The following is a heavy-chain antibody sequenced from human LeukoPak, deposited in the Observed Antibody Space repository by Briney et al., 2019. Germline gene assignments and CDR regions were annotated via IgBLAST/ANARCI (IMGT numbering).Heavy chain of an antibody. CDR3: ARAGGYCGSTNCPYYFDY. V-gene: IGHV1-18*04. J-gene: IGHJ4*02. D-gene: IGHD2-2*01. CDR2: ISAYNGNT. CDR1: GYTFTSYG. Sequence: ASVKVSCKASGYTFTSYGISWVRQAPGQGLEWMGWISAYNGNTNYAQKLQGRVTMTTDTSTSTAYMELSSLRSEDTAVYYCARAGGYCGSTNCPYYFDYWGQETLVTVSS.